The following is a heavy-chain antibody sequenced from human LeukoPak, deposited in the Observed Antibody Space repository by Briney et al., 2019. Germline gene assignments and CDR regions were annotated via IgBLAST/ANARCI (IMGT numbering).Heavy chain of an antibody. CDR2: ISGSGASI. V-gene: IGHV3-11*04. J-gene: IGHJ4*02. D-gene: IGHD5-12*01. Sequence: GGSLRLSCAASGFTFNDYYMSWIRQAPGKGLECVSYISGSGASIYYADSVKGRFTISRDNRRNSLFLQMNSLRAEDTAVYYCAREMGGYPFDYWGQGTLVTVSS. CDR3: AREMGGYPFDY. CDR1: GFTFNDYY.